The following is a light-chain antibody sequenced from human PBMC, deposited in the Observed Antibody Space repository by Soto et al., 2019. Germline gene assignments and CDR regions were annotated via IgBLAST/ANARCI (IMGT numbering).Light chain of an antibody. Sequence: EIVLTQSPGTLSLSPGERTTLSCRASQSVSSSSLAWYQQKPGQAPRLLIYGASSRATGIPERFSGSGSGTDFTLTISRLEPEDSAVYFCQQYGSSPQTFGQGTKVEIK. V-gene: IGKV3-20*01. CDR3: QQYGSSPQT. CDR1: QSVSSSS. J-gene: IGKJ1*01. CDR2: GAS.